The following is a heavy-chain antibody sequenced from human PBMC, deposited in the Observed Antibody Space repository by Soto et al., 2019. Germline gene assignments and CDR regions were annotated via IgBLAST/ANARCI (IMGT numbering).Heavy chain of an antibody. CDR1: GFTFSSYA. Sequence: SLRLSCAASGFTFSSYAMSWVRQAPGKGLEWVSAISGSGGSTYYADSVKGRFTISRDNSKNTLYLQMNSLRAEDTAVYYCAKDSEYDFWSGYYLFDYWGQGTLVTVSS. CDR2: ISGSGGST. J-gene: IGHJ4*02. CDR3: AKDSEYDFWSGYYLFDY. V-gene: IGHV3-23*01. D-gene: IGHD3-3*01.